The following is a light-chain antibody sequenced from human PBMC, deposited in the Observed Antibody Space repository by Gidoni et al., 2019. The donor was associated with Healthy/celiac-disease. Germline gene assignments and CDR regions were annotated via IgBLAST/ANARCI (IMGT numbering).Light chain of an antibody. Sequence: EMVLTQSPATLSLSPGERATLSCRASQSVSSYLAWYQQKPGQAPRLLIYDASDRATGIPARFSGSGSGTDFTLTISSLEPEDFAVYYCQQRSNSWTFXQXTKVEIK. CDR2: DAS. CDR3: QQRSNSWT. J-gene: IGKJ1*01. V-gene: IGKV3-11*01. CDR1: QSVSSY.